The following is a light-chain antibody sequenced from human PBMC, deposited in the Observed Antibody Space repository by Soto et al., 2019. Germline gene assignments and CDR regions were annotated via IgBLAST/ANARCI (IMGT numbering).Light chain of an antibody. CDR2: DVS. CDR1: SSDVGGYNY. CDR3: SSYISSSTLVV. V-gene: IGLV2-14*01. J-gene: IGLJ2*01. Sequence: QSSLTQPASVSGSPGQSITISCTGTSSDVGGYNYVSWYQQHPGKAPKLMIYDVSNRPSGVSNRFPGSKSGNTASLTISGLQAEDEADYYCSSYISSSTLVVFGGGTKLTVL.